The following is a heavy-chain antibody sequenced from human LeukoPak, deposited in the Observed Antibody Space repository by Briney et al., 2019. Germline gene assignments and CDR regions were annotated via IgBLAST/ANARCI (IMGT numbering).Heavy chain of an antibody. CDR2: ISGSGGST. V-gene: IGHV3-23*01. D-gene: IGHD4-17*01. Sequence: GGSLRLSCAASGFTFSSYAMSWVRQAPGKGLEWVSAISGSGGSTYYADSVKGRFTISRDNSKNTLYLQMNSLRAEDTAVYYCAEDLFGDYGDYVYYFDYWGQGTLVTVSS. CDR1: GFTFSSYA. CDR3: AEDLFGDYGDYVYYFDY. J-gene: IGHJ4*02.